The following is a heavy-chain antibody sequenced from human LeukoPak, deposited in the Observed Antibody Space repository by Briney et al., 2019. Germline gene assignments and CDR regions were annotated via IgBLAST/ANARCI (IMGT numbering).Heavy chain of an antibody. CDR1: GGTFSSYA. CDR3: ARVQGYYDSSGYYRFKAFDI. CDR2: IIPIFGTA. D-gene: IGHD3-22*01. J-gene: IGHJ3*02. V-gene: IGHV1-69*06. Sequence: SVKVSCKASGGTFSSYAISWVRQAPRQGLEWMGGIIPIFGTANYAQKFQGRVTITADKSTSTAYMELRSLRSDDTAVYYCARVQGYYDSSGYYRFKAFDIWGQGTMVTVSS.